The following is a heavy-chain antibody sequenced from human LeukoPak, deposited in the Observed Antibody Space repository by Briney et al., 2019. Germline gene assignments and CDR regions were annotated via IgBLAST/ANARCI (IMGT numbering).Heavy chain of an antibody. J-gene: IGHJ6*03. CDR1: GYTLTELS. V-gene: IGHV1-24*01. CDR2: FDPEDGET. Sequence: GASVKVSCKVSGYTLTELSMHWVRQAPGKGLEWMGGFDPEDGETIYAQKFQSRVTITRNTSISTAYMELSSLRSEDTAVYYCARGSNYDFWSGYPYYYYYYMDVWGKGTTVTVSS. D-gene: IGHD3-3*01. CDR3: ARGSNYDFWSGYPYYYYYYMDV.